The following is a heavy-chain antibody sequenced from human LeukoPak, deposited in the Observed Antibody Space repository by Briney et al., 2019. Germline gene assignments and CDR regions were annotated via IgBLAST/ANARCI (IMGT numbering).Heavy chain of an antibody. CDR3: ARRVLNWFDP. CDR1: GGSISSYY. CDR2: IYTSGGT. V-gene: IGHV4-4*09. Sequence: SETLSLTCTVSGGSISSYYWSWIRQPPGKGLEWIGYIYTSGGTNYNPSLKSRVTISVDTSKNQFSLKLSSVTAADTAVYYCARRVLNWFDPWGQGTLVTVSS. J-gene: IGHJ5*02. D-gene: IGHD2/OR15-2a*01.